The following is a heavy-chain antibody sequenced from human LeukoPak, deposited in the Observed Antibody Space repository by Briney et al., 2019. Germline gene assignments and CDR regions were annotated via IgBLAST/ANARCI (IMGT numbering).Heavy chain of an antibody. D-gene: IGHD3-10*01. J-gene: IGHJ4*02. Sequence: SLRLSCAASGFTFDNYAIHWVRQGPGKGLEWVSGIDWKGESVRYGDSVKGRFTISRDNAKNIVYLQMNSLRPDDTALYYCAEDGREFRTDEPWLDYWGQGIQVTVSS. CDR3: AEDGREFRTDEPWLDY. CDR1: GFTFDNYA. CDR2: IDWKGESV. V-gene: IGHV3-9*01.